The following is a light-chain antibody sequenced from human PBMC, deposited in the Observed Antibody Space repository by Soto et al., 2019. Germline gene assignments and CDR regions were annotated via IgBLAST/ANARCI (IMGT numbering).Light chain of an antibody. CDR1: QSVSSGY. CDR3: KQYSSSPIT. CDR2: DAS. J-gene: IGKJ5*01. V-gene: IGKV3-20*01. Sequence: EIVVTQSPGTLSLSPGERATLSCRASQSVSSGYLAWYQQKPGQTPRLLIYDASSRATGIPDRFSGSGSGTDFTLTIIRLEPEDFAVYYCKQYSSSPITFGQGTRLEIK.